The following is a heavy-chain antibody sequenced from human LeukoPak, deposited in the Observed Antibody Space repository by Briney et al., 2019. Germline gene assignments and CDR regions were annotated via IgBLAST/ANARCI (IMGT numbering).Heavy chain of an antibody. J-gene: IGHJ4*02. CDR2: SRNKASSYTI. D-gene: IGHD1-14*01. CDR3: ARLSTTGP. Sequence: GGSLRLSCAASGFTFSDHYMDWVRQAPGKGLEWVGRSRNKASSYTIEYAASVKGRFTISRDDSKNSLYLQMNSLNTEDTAVYYCARLSTTGPWGQGTLVTVSS. V-gene: IGHV3-72*01. CDR1: GFTFSDHY.